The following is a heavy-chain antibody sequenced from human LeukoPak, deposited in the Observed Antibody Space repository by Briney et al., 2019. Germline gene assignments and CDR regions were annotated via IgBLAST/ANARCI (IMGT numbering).Heavy chain of an antibody. CDR2: ISGSGGST. CDR1: GFTFSSYA. V-gene: IGHV3-23*01. J-gene: IGHJ6*03. CDR3: ARDRYYYDSSGNTYYYYYYMDV. Sequence: GGSLRLSCAASGFTFSSYAMSWVRQAPGKGLEWVSAISGSGGSTYYADSVKGRFTISRDNSKNTLYLQMNSLRAEDTAVYYCARDRYYYDSSGNTYYYYYYMDVWGKGTTVTVSS. D-gene: IGHD3-22*01.